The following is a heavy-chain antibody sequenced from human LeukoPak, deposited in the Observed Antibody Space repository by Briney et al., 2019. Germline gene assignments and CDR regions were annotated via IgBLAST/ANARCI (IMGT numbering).Heavy chain of an antibody. CDR3: ARLVYGVLRAFWFDP. CDR1: GGSISSYY. Sequence: SETLSLTCTVSGGSISSYYWSWIRRPAGKGLEWIGRIYTSGSTNYNPSLKSRVTMSVDTSKNQFSLKLSSVTAADTAVYYCARLVYGVLRAFWFDPWGQGTLVTVSS. V-gene: IGHV4-4*07. J-gene: IGHJ5*02. CDR2: IYTSGST. D-gene: IGHD5/OR15-5a*01.